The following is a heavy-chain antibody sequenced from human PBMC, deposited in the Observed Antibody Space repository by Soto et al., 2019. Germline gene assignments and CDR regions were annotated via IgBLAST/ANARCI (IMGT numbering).Heavy chain of an antibody. Sequence: QVQLVESGGGVVQPGRSLRLSCAASGFTFSSYAMHWVRQAPGKGLEWVAVISYDGSNKYYADSVKGRFTISRDNSKNTLYLQMNSLRDEDTAVYYCARAGITMIVVVSYNWFDPWGQGTLVTVSS. V-gene: IGHV3-30-3*01. CDR2: ISYDGSNK. D-gene: IGHD3-22*01. CDR3: ARAGITMIVVVSYNWFDP. J-gene: IGHJ5*02. CDR1: GFTFSSYA.